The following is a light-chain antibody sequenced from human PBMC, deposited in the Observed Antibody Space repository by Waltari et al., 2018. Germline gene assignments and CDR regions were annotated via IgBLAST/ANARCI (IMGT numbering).Light chain of an antibody. V-gene: IGKV1-39*01. CDR1: ETIRIY. CDR3: QQSYSIPLT. CDR2: TAS. Sequence: DIQMTQSPSSLSASVGDRVTITCRASETIRIYLNWYQQKPRKAPKLLINTASRLQSGVPSRFSGSGSGTDFTLTISTLQHEDFATYYCQQSYSIPLTFGGGTKVEIK. J-gene: IGKJ4*01.